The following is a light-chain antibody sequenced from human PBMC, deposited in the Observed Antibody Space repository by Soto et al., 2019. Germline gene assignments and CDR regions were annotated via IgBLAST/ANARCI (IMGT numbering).Light chain of an antibody. CDR2: GNN. Sequence: QSVLAQPPSVSGAPGQRVTISCTRSSSNIGAGRDVHWYQQLPGTAPRLLIHGNNNRPSGVPDRFSASKSGTSASLAITGLQAEDEADFYCQSFDSSLSAYVFGTGTKVTVL. CDR3: QSFDSSLSAYV. CDR1: SSNIGAGRD. V-gene: IGLV1-40*01. J-gene: IGLJ1*01.